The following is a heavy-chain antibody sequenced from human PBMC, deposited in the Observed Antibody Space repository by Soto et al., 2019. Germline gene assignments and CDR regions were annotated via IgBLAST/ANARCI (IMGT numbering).Heavy chain of an antibody. Sequence: PSEPLSLTCTVSGGSISSYYWSWIRQPPGKGLEWIGYIYYSGSTNYNPSLKSRVTISVGTSKNQFSLKLSSVTAADTAVYYCARAAAGKYNWFDPWGQGTLVTVSS. CDR3: ARAAAGKYNWFDP. CDR2: IYYSGST. CDR1: GGSISSYY. J-gene: IGHJ5*02. D-gene: IGHD6-13*01. V-gene: IGHV4-59*01.